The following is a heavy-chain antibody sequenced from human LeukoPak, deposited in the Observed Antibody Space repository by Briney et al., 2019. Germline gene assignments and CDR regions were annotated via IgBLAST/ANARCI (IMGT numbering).Heavy chain of an antibody. CDR3: ARLGLRYYDFWSGIYYFDY. J-gene: IGHJ4*02. CDR1: GYSFTSYW. D-gene: IGHD3-3*01. Sequence: GESLKISCKGSGYSFTSYWIGWVRQMPGKGLEWMGIIYPGDSDTRYSPSFQGQVTISADKSISTAYLQWSSLKASDTAMYYCARLGLRYYDFWSGIYYFDYWGQGTLVTVSS. V-gene: IGHV5-51*01. CDR2: IYPGDSDT.